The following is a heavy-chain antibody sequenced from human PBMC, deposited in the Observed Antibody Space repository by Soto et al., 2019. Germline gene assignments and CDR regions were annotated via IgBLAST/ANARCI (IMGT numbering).Heavy chain of an antibody. D-gene: IGHD3-22*01. J-gene: IGHJ4*02. CDR3: ARGPSSGYLIEY. Sequence: SLRLSCAVSGFTFSRYGMHWLRQCPGKGLEWVGLIWSDGSDTRYGDSMKGRFTISRDNSKNTLYLQMNSLRAEDTAVYYCARGPSSGYLIEYWGQGTQVTVSS. CDR1: GFTFSRYG. V-gene: IGHV3-33*01. CDR2: IWSDGSDT.